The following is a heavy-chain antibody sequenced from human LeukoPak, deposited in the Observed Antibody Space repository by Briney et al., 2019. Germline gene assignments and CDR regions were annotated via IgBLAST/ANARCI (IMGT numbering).Heavy chain of an antibody. CDR3: TRGYCSGGSCFRAFDI. D-gene: IGHD2-15*01. J-gene: IGHJ3*02. V-gene: IGHV3-49*04. CDR1: GFAFGDYA. Sequence: GGSLRLSCTTSGFAFGDYAMSWVRQAPGKGLEWVGFIRSKAYGGTTEYAASVKGRFTISRDDSKSIAYLEMNSLKTEDTAEYSCTRGYCSGGSCFRAFDIWGQGRMATVSS. CDR2: IRSKAYGGTT.